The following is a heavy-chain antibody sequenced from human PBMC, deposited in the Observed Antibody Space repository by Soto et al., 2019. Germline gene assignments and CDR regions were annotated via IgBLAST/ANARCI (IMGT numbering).Heavy chain of an antibody. Sequence: GGSLRLSCAASGFTFSSYSMNWVRQAPGKGLEWVSSISSSSSYRYYADSVKGRFTISRDNAKNSLYLQMNSLRAEDTAVYYWARDRGYSYGGHYCMYGWGQGSTFTVSS. V-gene: IGHV3-21*01. CDR3: ARDRGYSYGGHYCMYG. CDR2: ISSSSSYR. CDR1: GFTFSSYS. J-gene: IGHJ6*02. D-gene: IGHD5-18*01.